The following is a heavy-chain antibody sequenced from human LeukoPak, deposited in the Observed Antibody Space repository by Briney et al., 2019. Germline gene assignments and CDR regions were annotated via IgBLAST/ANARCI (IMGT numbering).Heavy chain of an antibody. J-gene: IGHJ6*02. CDR3: ARHFSPTVTTHHYYYGMND. D-gene: IGHD4-17*01. V-gene: IGHV4-39*01. CDR1: GGSIGCSSNF. Sequence: DPSETLSLPYTVSGGSIGCSSNFWGWIRRPPGKGLEWIGSIYYSGSTYYNPSLKSRVTISVDTSKNQFSLKLSSVTAADTAVYYCARHFSPTVTTHHYYYGMNDWGQGTTVTVSS. CDR2: IYYSGST.